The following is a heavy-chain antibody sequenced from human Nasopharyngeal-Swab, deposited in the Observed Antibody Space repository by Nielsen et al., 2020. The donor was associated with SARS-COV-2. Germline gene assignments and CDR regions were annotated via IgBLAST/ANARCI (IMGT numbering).Heavy chain of an antibody. D-gene: IGHD1-26*01. CDR1: GFTFSNYD. CDR2: MWYAGSSE. Sequence: GGSLRLSCTASGFTFSNYDIHWLRQTPGKGLEWVAVMWYAGSSERYADSVKGRFTISRDISKNTLYLQMNSLRAEDTAIYYCAKDPYSGTYKGFDYWGQGTLVTVSS. V-gene: IGHV3-33*03. J-gene: IGHJ4*02. CDR3: AKDPYSGTYKGFDY.